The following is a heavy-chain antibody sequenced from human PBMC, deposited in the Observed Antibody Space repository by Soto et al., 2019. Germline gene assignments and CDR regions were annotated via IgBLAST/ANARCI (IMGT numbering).Heavy chain of an antibody. J-gene: IGHJ5*02. Sequence: QVQLQESGPGLEEPSQTLSLTCTVSGGSISGEGYYWSWIRQYSGRGLEWIGYIHYSGSTYSNPSLKSRVTISVDTSKTQFFLKLTSVTAADTAVYYCARAWTATAGWANWFDRWGQGTLVTVSS. CDR1: GGSISGEGYY. CDR2: IHYSGST. D-gene: IGHD6-13*01. CDR3: ARAWTATAGWANWFDR. V-gene: IGHV4-31*03.